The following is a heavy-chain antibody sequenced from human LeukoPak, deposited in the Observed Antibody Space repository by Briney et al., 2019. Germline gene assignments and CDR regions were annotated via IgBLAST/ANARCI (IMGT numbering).Heavy chain of an antibody. D-gene: IGHD6-19*01. Sequence: ASVKVSCKASGYTFTSYDINWVRQAAGQGLEWMGWMNANSGNTGYAQKFQGRVTMTRDSSITTAYMELSSLRSEDTAVYYCARVMRSSGWYYWGQGTLVTVSS. V-gene: IGHV1-8*01. CDR1: GYTFTSYD. J-gene: IGHJ4*02. CDR2: MNANSGNT. CDR3: ARVMRSSGWYY.